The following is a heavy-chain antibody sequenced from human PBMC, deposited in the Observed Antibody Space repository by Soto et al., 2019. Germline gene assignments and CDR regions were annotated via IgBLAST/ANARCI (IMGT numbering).Heavy chain of an antibody. Sequence: GESLKISCKGSGYSFTSYWIGWVRQMPGKGLEWMGIIYPGDSDTRYSPSFQGQVTMTRDTSISTAYMELSRLRSDDTAVYYCAREIYSSSWYSEYSSYYYGMDVWGQGTTVTVSS. CDR2: IYPGDSDT. J-gene: IGHJ6*02. CDR3: AREIYSSSWYSEYSSYYYGMDV. V-gene: IGHV5-51*01. D-gene: IGHD6-13*01. CDR1: GYSFTSYW.